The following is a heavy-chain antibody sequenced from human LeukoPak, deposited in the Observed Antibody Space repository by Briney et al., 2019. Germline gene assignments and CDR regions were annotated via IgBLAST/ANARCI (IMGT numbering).Heavy chain of an antibody. J-gene: IGHJ4*02. CDR3: AHGSMYQLDY. CDR1: GFTFDDFG. V-gene: IGHV3-20*04. D-gene: IGHD2-2*01. Sequence: GGSLRLSCAASGFTFDDFGMSWVRQAPGKGLEWVSGINWNGGTTDSTDSVKGRFTISRDNAKNSLYLQMNSLRAEDTAVYYCAHGSMYQLDYWGQGTLVTVSS. CDR2: INWNGGTT.